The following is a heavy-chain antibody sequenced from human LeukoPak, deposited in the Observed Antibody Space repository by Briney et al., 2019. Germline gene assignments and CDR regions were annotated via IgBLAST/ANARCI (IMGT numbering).Heavy chain of an antibody. CDR3: ARGPGVRGVIRAFDY. Sequence: PGGSLRPSCAASGFTFSSYSMNWVRQAPGKGLEWVSSISSSSSYIYYADSVKGRFTISRDNAKNSLYLQMNSLRAEDTAVYYCARGPGVRGVIRAFDYWGQGTLVTVSS. D-gene: IGHD3-10*02. J-gene: IGHJ4*02. CDR2: ISSSSSYI. CDR1: GFTFSSYS. V-gene: IGHV3-21*01.